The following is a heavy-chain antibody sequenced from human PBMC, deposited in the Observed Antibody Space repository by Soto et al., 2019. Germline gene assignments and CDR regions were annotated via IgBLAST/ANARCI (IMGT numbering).Heavy chain of an antibody. Sequence: SVKVYCKASGDTYSSYAIVWVRQATGQGLEWMGGIIPIFGTANYAQKFQGRVTITADESTSTAYMELSSLRSEDTAVYYCARAGATMVRGVILAHYYYYGMDVWGQGTTVTVSS. J-gene: IGHJ6*02. CDR1: GDTYSSYA. CDR2: IIPIFGTA. D-gene: IGHD3-10*01. V-gene: IGHV1-69*01. CDR3: ARAGATMVRGVILAHYYYYGMDV.